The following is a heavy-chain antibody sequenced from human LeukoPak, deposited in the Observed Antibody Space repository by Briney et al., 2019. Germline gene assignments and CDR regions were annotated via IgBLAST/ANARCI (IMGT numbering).Heavy chain of an antibody. Sequence: SETLSLTCTVSGGSISSDSYYRSWIRQPAGKGLEWIGRISTSGSTNYNPSLKSRVTISVDTSKNQFSLKLSSVTAADTAVYYCARRRSGYSYGLWGQGTLVTVSS. J-gene: IGHJ4*02. CDR3: ARRRSGYSYGL. V-gene: IGHV4-61*02. CDR2: ISTSGST. CDR1: GGSISSDSYY. D-gene: IGHD5-18*01.